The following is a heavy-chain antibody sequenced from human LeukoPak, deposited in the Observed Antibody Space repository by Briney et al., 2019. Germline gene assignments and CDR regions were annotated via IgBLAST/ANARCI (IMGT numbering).Heavy chain of an antibody. CDR2: IYTSGST. CDR3: ASDSLPGYSSSSNDY. J-gene: IGHJ4*02. Sequence: PSETLSLTCTVSGGSISSYYWSWIRQPAGKGLEWIGHIYTSGSTNYDPSLKSRVTMSVDTSKNQFSLKLSSVTAADTAVYYCASDSLPGYSSSSNDYWGQGTLVTVSS. CDR1: GGSISSYY. D-gene: IGHD6-13*01. V-gene: IGHV4-4*07.